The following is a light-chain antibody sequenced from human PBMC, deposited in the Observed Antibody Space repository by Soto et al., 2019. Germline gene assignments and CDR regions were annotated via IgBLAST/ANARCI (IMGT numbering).Light chain of an antibody. CDR2: SAS. CDR3: QHYGSSPST. Sequence: DTVLTQSPGTLSLTSGERATLSCRASQSISSTYLAWYQQKPGQSPRLLIYSASTRAPGIPDRFSGSGSGTDFTLIISRLEPEDFAVYYCQHYGSSPSTFGRGTKVEIK. CDR1: QSISSTY. J-gene: IGKJ1*01. V-gene: IGKV3-20*01.